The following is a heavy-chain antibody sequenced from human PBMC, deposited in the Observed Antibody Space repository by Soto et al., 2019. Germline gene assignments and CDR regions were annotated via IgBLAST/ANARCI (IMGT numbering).Heavy chain of an antibody. D-gene: IGHD3-10*01. CDR1: GFSLSTSGVG. Sequence: QITLKESGPTLVKPTQTLTLTCTFSGFSLSTSGVGVGCIRQPPGKALEWLALIYWDNDRRYSPSLKNRLTITKDTSKNQLVLTRTNMDPVDTATYYCVHRVDLWTWGQGTLVTVSS. J-gene: IGHJ5*02. CDR3: VHRVDLWT. CDR2: IYWDNDR. V-gene: IGHV2-5*02.